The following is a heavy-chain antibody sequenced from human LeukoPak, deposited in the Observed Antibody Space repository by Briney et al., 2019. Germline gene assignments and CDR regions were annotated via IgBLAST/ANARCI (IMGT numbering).Heavy chain of an antibody. Sequence: ASVKVSCKVSGYTLTELSMHWVRQAPGKGLEWMGGFDPEDGETIYAQKFQGRVTMTEDTSTDTAYMELSSLRSEDTAVYYCATGQGGTYYYDSSGYYYYFGYWGQGTLVTVSS. CDR1: GYTLTELS. D-gene: IGHD3-22*01. CDR3: ATGQGGTYYYDSSGYYYYFGY. V-gene: IGHV1-24*01. CDR2: FDPEDGET. J-gene: IGHJ4*02.